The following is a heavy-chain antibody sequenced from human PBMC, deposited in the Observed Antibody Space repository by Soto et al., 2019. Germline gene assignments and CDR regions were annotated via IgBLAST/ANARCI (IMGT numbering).Heavy chain of an antibody. D-gene: IGHD3-3*01. Sequence: GGSLRLSCAASGITFSSYSMNWVRQAPGKGLEWVSSISSSSSYIYYADSVKGRFTISRDNAKNSLYLQMNSLRAEDTAVYYWARGRRLYYDFWSGYYKAYYFDYWGQGTLVTVSS. CDR2: ISSSSSYI. CDR3: ARGRRLYYDFWSGYYKAYYFDY. V-gene: IGHV3-21*01. CDR1: GITFSSYS. J-gene: IGHJ4*02.